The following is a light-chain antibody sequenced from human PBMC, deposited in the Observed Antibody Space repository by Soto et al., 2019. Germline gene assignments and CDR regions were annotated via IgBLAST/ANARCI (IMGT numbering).Light chain of an antibody. Sequence: EVVLTKYQGTLSLSPGERATLSFRASQSVGSSYLAWYQQKPGQAPRLLIYDASTRATGIPARFSGSGSGTEFTLTISSLQSEDFAVYYCQQYNNWPLTTFCQGGLLEV. V-gene: IGKV3-15*01. J-gene: IGKJ5*01. CDR2: DAS. CDR3: QQYNNWPLTT. CDR1: QSVGSSY.